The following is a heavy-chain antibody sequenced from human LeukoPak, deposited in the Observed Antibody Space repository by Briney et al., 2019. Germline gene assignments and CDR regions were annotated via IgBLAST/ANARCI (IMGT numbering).Heavy chain of an antibody. D-gene: IGHD3-22*01. CDR2: INPNSGGT. CDR3: AIPSDYYDSSGYHY. CDR1: GYTFTGYY. V-gene: IGHV1-2*02. J-gene: IGHJ4*02. Sequence: ASVKVSCKASGYTFTGYYMHWVRQAPGQGLEWMGWINPNSGGTNYAQKFQGRVTMTRDTSISTAYMELSRLRSDDTAVYYCAIPSDYYDSSGYHYWGQGTLVTVSS.